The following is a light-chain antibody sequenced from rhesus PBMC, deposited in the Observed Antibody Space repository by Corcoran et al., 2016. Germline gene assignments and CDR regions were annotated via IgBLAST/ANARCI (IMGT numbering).Light chain of an antibody. V-gene: IGKV3-42*03. J-gene: IGKJ4*01. CDR3: QQYNNWPLT. Sequence: EIVMTQSPATLSLSPGERATLSCRASQSVSSNLAWSQQKPGQAPSLLIFDASSRPTGISDRCGGRGSVTDFTLPITSLEPEDFVLYYCQQYNNWPLTFGGGTKVEIK. CDR1: QSVSSN. CDR2: DAS.